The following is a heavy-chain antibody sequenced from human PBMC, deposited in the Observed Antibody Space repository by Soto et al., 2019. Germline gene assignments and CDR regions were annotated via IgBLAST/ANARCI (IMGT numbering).Heavy chain of an antibody. CDR1: GFIFSTYA. Sequence: EVQLLESGGGLVQPGGSLSLSCTASGFIFSTYAMNWVRQAPGKGLEWVSAITSSGDTTYYAESVRGRFTISRDNSINTLYLHMSSLRTADTAVFYCAHPRGYGVFDAVDIWGQGTMVTVSS. D-gene: IGHD4-17*01. CDR3: AHPRGYGVFDAVDI. V-gene: IGHV3-23*01. CDR2: ITSSGDTT. J-gene: IGHJ3*02.